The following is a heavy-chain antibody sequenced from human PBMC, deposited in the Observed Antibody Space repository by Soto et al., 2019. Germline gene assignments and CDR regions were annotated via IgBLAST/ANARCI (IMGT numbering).Heavy chain of an antibody. D-gene: IGHD2-21*01. J-gene: IGHJ6*03. CDR3: AKSLLFVDHGYMDV. CDR1: GGSFTSYS. V-gene: IGHV1-69*02. CDR2: ITPIQGKA. Sequence: QVQLVQSGAELKKPGSSVKVSCEASGGSFTSYSFTWVRQAPGQGLEWMGRITPIQGKANYALKFQDRVTITADRSTRTVYMELTSLRPEDTAVYFCAKSLLFVDHGYMDVWGKWTTVTVSS.